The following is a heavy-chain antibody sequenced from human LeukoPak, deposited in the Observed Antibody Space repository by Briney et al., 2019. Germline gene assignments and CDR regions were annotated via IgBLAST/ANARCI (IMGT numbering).Heavy chain of an antibody. CDR3: ANVGAVAGTNYYGMDD. CDR1: GYTFTGYY. J-gene: IGHJ6*02. D-gene: IGHD6-19*01. Sequence: ASVKVSCKASGYTFTGYYMHWVRQAPGQGLEWMGWINPNSGGTNYAQKFQGRVTMTRDTSISTAYMELSRLRSDDTAVYYCANVGAVAGTNYYGMDDWGQGTTVTVSS. CDR2: INPNSGGT. V-gene: IGHV1-2*02.